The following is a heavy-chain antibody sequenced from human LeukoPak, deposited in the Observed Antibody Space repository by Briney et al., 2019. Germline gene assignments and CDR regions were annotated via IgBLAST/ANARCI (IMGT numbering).Heavy chain of an antibody. CDR3: ARAGRYYGSGNDAFDI. D-gene: IGHD3-10*01. V-gene: IGHV1-18*04. CDR2: ISTYNGNT. J-gene: IGHJ3*02. Sequence: ASVKVSCKASGYTFSNYGISWVRQAPGQGLEWMGWISTYNGNTNYAQKLQGRVTMTTDTSTSTAYMELRSLRSDDTAVYYCARAGRYYGSGNDAFDIWGQGTMVTVSS. CDR1: GYTFSNYG.